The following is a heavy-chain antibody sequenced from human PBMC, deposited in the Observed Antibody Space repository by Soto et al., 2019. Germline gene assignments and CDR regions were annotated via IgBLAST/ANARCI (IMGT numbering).Heavy chain of an antibody. V-gene: IGHV3-23*01. J-gene: IGHJ4*02. CDR2: IGRSGYSI. CDR3: ARVAYSGYDSVDY. Sequence: PGGSLRLSCAASGFTFNNYAMAWVRQAPGKGLEWVSNIGRSGYSINYGDSVKGRFTISRDNAKNTLFLEMRSLRAEDTAVYYCARVAYSGYDSVDYWGQGTLVTVSS. D-gene: IGHD5-12*01. CDR1: GFTFNNYA.